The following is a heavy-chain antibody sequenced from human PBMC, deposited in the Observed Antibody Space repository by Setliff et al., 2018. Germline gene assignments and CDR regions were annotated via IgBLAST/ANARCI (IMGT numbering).Heavy chain of an antibody. CDR2: IIRFFGTT. Sequence: ASVKVSCKASGGTFSSYAISWVRQAPGQGLEWMGGIIRFFGTTKYAQKFQGRVTMTSDTSTNTVYLEVSSLRSEDTAVYYCARERGDIVTTTSYYYYLDVWGKGTTVTVSS. D-gene: IGHD5-12*01. V-gene: IGHV1-69*05. CDR1: GGTFSSYA. CDR3: ARERGDIVTTTSYYYYLDV. J-gene: IGHJ6*03.